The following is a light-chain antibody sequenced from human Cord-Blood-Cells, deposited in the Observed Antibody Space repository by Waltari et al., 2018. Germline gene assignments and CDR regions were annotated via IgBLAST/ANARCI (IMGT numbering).Light chain of an antibody. Sequence: QSALTQPASVSGSPGQSITISCTGPRSDVGGYNYVSWYQQPPGKAPKLMIYEVSNRPSGVSNRFSGSKSGNTASLTISGLQAEDEADYYCSSYTSSSTWVFGGGTKLTVL. CDR2: EVS. CDR3: SSYTSSSTWV. J-gene: IGLJ3*02. V-gene: IGLV2-14*01. CDR1: RSDVGGYNY.